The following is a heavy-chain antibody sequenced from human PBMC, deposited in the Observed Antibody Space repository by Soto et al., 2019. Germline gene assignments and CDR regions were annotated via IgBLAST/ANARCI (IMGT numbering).Heavy chain of an antibody. J-gene: IGHJ6*02. CDR3: ARSSYPRSMIVVVIPASYYGMDV. CDR2: ISAYNGNT. CDR1: GYTFTSYG. V-gene: IGHV1-18*01. D-gene: IGHD3-22*01. Sequence: QVQLVQSGAEVKKPGASVKVSCKASGYTFTSYGISWVRQAPGQGLEWMGWISAYNGNTNYAQKLQGRVTMTTDTSTSTAYMELRSLRSDDTAVYYCARSSYPRSMIVVVIPASYYGMDVWGQGTTVAVSS.